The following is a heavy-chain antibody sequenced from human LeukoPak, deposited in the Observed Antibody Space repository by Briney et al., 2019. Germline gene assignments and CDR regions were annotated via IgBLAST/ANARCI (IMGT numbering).Heavy chain of an antibody. CDR3: ASSVVVAATDAFDI. Sequence: PSETLSLTCTVSGGSISSSSYYWGWIRQPPGKGLEWIGSIYYSGSTYYNPSLKSRATISVDTSKNQFSLKLSSVTAADTAVYYCASSVVVAATDAFDIWGQGTMVTVSS. D-gene: IGHD2-15*01. J-gene: IGHJ3*02. CDR2: IYYSGST. CDR1: GGSISSSSYY. V-gene: IGHV4-39*01.